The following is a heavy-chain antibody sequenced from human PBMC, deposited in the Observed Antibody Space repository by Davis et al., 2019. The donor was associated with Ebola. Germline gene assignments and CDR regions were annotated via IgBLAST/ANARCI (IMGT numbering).Heavy chain of an antibody. J-gene: IGHJ6*03. V-gene: IGHV4-4*07. D-gene: IGHD3-16*02. CDR3: AGERYTSRTYHYYYYMDV. CDR1: GASISSYC. CDR2: LYTSGST. Sequence: PSETLSLTCTVSGASISSYCWSWIRQPAGKGLEWIGRLYTSGSTNYNPSLKSRVTMSLDTSKNQFSLKLSSVTAADTAEYYCAGERYTSRTYHYYYYMDVWGKGTTVTVSS.